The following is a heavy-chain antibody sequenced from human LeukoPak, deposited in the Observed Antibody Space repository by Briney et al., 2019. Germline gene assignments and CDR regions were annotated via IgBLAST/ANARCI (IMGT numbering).Heavy chain of an antibody. CDR1: GFTFSSYW. CDR2: ISGSGGST. D-gene: IGHD3-3*01. CDR3: AKSPFYDFWSGYSTSNFGLDY. V-gene: IGHV3-23*01. J-gene: IGHJ4*02. Sequence: PGGSLRLSCAASGFTFSSYWMSWVRQAPGKGLEWVSAISGSGGSTYYADSVKGRFTISRDNSKNTLYLQMNSLRAEDTAVYYCAKSPFYDFWSGYSTSNFGLDYWGQGTLVTVSS.